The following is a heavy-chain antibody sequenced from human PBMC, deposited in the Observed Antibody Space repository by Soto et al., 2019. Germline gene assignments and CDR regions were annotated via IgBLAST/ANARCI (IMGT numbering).Heavy chain of an antibody. CDR3: ARGSWNYAVGVDV. CDR1: GGSINNYY. J-gene: IGHJ6*02. Sequence: SETLSLTCTVSGGSINNYYWVWIRRPPGKGLEWIGYIYYSGTTNYNPSLKNRVTISVDTSKNQFSLSLSSVTAADTAVYYCARGSWNYAVGVDVWGHGTTVTVSS. V-gene: IGHV4-59*01. CDR2: IYYSGTT. D-gene: IGHD1-7*01.